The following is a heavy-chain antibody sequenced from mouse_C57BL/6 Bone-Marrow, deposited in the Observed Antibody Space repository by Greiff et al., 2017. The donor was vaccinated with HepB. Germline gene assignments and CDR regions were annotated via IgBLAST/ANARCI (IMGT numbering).Heavy chain of an antibody. J-gene: IGHJ4*01. Sequence: QVQLQQPGPELVKPGASVKLSCKASGYTFTSYWMHWVKQRPGQGLEWIGMIHPGSGSTNYNEKFKSKATLTVDKSSSTAYMQLSSLTSEDSAVYYCARRAVALMDYWGQGTSVTVSS. CDR3: ARRAVALMDY. CDR1: GYTFTSYW. D-gene: IGHD3-1*01. CDR2: IHPGSGST. V-gene: IGHV1-64*01.